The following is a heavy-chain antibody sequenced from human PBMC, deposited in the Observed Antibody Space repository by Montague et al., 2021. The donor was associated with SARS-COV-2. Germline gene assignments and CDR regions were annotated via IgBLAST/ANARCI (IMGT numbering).Heavy chain of an antibody. Sequence: SETLSLTCSVSGDSISRSHYFWAWIRQPPGMGLEWIGSIYSTGKTYYHPALKSPVTISIDTSKNHFTLRLSSVTAADSAVFYCARWGLNSAFDIWGLGTMVTISA. D-gene: IGHD7-27*01. CDR3: ARWGLNSAFDI. V-gene: IGHV4-39*02. CDR1: GDSISRSHYF. J-gene: IGHJ3*02. CDR2: IYSTGKT.